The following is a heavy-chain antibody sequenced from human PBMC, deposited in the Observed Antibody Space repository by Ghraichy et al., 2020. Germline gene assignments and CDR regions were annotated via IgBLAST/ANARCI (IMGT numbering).Heavy chain of an antibody. CDR3: AKVSAKYYYDSSAKLDY. CDR2: ISGIGGST. D-gene: IGHD3-22*01. CDR1: GFTFSSYA. J-gene: IGHJ4*02. Sequence: GGSLRLSCAASGFTFSSYAMSWVRQAPGKGLECVSVISGIGGSTNYADSVTGRFTISRDNSKNTIYLQMNSLRAEDTAVYYCAKVSAKYYYDSSAKLDYWGQGTLVTVSS. V-gene: IGHV3-23*01.